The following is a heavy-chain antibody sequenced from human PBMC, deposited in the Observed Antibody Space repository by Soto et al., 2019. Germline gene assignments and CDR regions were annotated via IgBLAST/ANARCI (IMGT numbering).Heavy chain of an antibody. V-gene: IGHV4-34*01. CDR1: GGSFSAHY. CDR3: ATVMGPGFDP. D-gene: IGHD3-16*01. CDR2: IHQSGRT. Sequence: SETLSLTCGVFGGSFSAHYWSWIRQTPGKGLEWIGEIHQSGRTNFNPSLNNRVSMSTDTSKKEFSLRLSSVTAADSGVYYCATVMGPGFDPWGQGTLVTVSS. J-gene: IGHJ5*02.